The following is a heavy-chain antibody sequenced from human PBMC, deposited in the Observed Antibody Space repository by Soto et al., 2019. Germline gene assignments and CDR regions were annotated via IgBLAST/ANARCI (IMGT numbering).Heavy chain of an antibody. CDR2: ISVSGGST. V-gene: IGHV3-23*01. CDR1: LSSYG. Sequence: PGWSLGLSCAFSLSSYGMTWVRQAPGKGLEWVAGISVSGGSTNYAVSVKGRFTISRDNDKNTVYLQMNSLRAEDTAVYYCAKGDLFVGGTIYGMDVWGQGTTVTVSS. CDR3: AKGDLFVGGTIYGMDV. J-gene: IGHJ6*02. D-gene: IGHD3-16*01.